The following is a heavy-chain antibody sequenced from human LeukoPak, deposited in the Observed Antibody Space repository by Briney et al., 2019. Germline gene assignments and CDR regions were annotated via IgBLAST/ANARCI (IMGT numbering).Heavy chain of an antibody. CDR3: ARGTYYDFWSGPDYYGMDV. V-gene: IGHV1-69*13. D-gene: IGHD3-3*01. Sequence: SVKVSCKASGGTFSSYAISRVRQAPGQGLEWMGGIIPIFGTANYAQKFQGRVTITADESTSTAYMELSSLRSEDTAVYYCARGTYYDFWSGPDYYGMDVWGQGTTVTVSS. CDR2: IIPIFGTA. J-gene: IGHJ6*02. CDR1: GGTFSSYA.